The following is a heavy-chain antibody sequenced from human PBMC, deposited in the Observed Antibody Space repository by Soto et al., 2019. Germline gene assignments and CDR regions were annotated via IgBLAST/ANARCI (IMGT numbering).Heavy chain of an antibody. CDR2: VHYTGST. D-gene: IGHD3-16*01. CDR3: VRGYYDGRGYSNTFDL. V-gene: IGHV4-59*01. J-gene: IGHJ3*01. Sequence: SETLSLTCTVSGASISSSYWSWIRQSPGKRLEWIGYVHYTGSTKFNPSLDNRASISVDTSENQFSLKLGSVSAADTAVYYCVRGYYDGRGYSNTFDLWGQGTMVTVSS. CDR1: GASISSSY.